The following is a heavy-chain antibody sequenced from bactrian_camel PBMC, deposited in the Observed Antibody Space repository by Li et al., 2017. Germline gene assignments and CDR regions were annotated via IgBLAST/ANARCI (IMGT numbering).Heavy chain of an antibody. J-gene: IGHJ4*01. V-gene: IGHV3S1*01. CDR1: GFTLRHYA. Sequence: GGGLVQPGESLRLSCTASGFTLRHYAINWFRRPPGKELDWISTTLASGSTSYAPSVKGRFTVTRDDAKNTVALQMNSLQSEDTALYYCATGLLPVFWGQGTQVTVS. CDR2: TLASGST. D-gene: IGHD3*01. CDR3: ATGLLPVF.